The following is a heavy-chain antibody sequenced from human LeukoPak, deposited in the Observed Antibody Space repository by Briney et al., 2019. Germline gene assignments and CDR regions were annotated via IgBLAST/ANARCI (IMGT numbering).Heavy chain of an antibody. CDR3: ARGKYYYYYAVDV. J-gene: IGHJ6*02. CDR1: GFTFSNHW. Sequence: GGSLRLSCEGSGFTFSNHWMSWVRQAPGKGLEWVANIKKDGSEHYYVDSVKGRFTISRDNAKNSLYLQMNSLRAEDTAVYFCARGKYYYYYAVDVWGQGTTVTVPS. CDR2: IKKDGSEH. V-gene: IGHV3-7*05.